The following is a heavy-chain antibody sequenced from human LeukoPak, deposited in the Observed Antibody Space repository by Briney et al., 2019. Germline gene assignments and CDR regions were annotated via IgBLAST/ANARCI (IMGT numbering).Heavy chain of an antibody. J-gene: IGHJ4*02. CDR2: ISSSGGGSAI. Sequence: GESLKLSCAASGFTLSSYAMNWVRQAPGEGLEWISAISSSGGGSAIFYADSVKGRFTISRDNSKNTLYLQMNSLSGEDTSVYYCARKSLAARGMDYWGQGSLVTVSS. CDR3: ARKSLAARGMDY. V-gene: IGHV3-23*01. CDR1: GFTLSSYA. D-gene: IGHD6-6*01.